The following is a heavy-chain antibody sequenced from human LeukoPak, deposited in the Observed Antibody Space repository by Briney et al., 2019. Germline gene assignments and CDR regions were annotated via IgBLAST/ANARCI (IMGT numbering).Heavy chain of an antibody. Sequence: GGSLRLSCAASGFTFSIYAMSWVRQAPGKGLEWVSAISGSGGSTYYADSVKGRFTISRDNSKNTLYLQMNSLRAEDTAVYYCAKGGGHYDFWSGSHLRWFDPWGQGTLVTVSS. V-gene: IGHV3-23*01. D-gene: IGHD3-3*01. J-gene: IGHJ5*02. CDR3: AKGGGHYDFWSGSHLRWFDP. CDR2: ISGSGGST. CDR1: GFTFSIYA.